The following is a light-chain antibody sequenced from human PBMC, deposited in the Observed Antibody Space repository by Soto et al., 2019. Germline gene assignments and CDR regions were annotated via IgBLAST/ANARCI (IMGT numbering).Light chain of an antibody. CDR3: SSYTSSNTLV. V-gene: IGLV2-14*01. J-gene: IGLJ2*01. CDR1: SSDVGDYNY. CDR2: EVT. Sequence: QPVLTQPASVSASPGQSITISCTGTSSDVGDYNYVSWYQHHPGRAPKLIIYEVTNRPSGVSNRFSGSKSGNTASLTISGLQAEDEADYYCSSYTSSNTLVFGGGTKLTVL.